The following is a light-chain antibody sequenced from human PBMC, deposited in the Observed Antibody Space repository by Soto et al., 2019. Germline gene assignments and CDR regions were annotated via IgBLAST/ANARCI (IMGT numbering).Light chain of an antibody. Sequence: MRLTEATRAVSAKGRATLCCRASQSVSSNLAWYQQKPGQAPRLLIYGASTRATGIPARFSGSGSGTEFTITIRSLQSEDFALYYCQQYNNWPLTFGQG. CDR1: QSVSSN. CDR3: QQYNNWPLT. V-gene: IGKV3-15*01. CDR2: GAS. J-gene: IGKJ5*01.